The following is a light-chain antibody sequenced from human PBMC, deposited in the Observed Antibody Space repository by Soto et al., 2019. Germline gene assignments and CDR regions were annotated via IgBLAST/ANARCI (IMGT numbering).Light chain of an antibody. V-gene: IGKV3-15*01. CDR2: GAS. Sequence: EVVLKQSPGTLSLYPGERATLSCRASQSIRSLLAWYQHKPGQAPRLLIYGASTRATAIPARFTGSGSGTEFTLTISSLQSEDFAVYYCQQYNNWPITFGPGTRPEI. CDR1: QSIRSL. J-gene: IGKJ5*01. CDR3: QQYNNWPIT.